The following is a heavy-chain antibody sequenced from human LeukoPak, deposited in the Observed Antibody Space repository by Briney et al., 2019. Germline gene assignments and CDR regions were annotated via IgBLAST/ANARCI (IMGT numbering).Heavy chain of an antibody. CDR2: IYTSGST. CDR1: GGSISSYY. CDR3: ARDSSGYSYGFNAFDI. Sequence: PSETLSLTCTVSGGSISSYYWSWIRQPAGKGLEWIGRIYTSGSTNYNPSLKSRVTMSVDTSKNQFSLKLSSVTAADTAVYSCARDSSGYSYGFNAFDIWGQGTMVTVSS. J-gene: IGHJ3*02. V-gene: IGHV4-4*07. D-gene: IGHD5-18*01.